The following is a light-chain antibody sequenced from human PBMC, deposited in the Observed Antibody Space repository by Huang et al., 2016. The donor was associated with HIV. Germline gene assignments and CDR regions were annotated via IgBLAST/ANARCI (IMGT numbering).Light chain of an antibody. CDR2: WAS. CDR3: QQYYSTLLT. J-gene: IGKJ4*01. V-gene: IGKV4-1*01. CDR1: QSVLYSSNNKNY. Sequence: DIVMTQSPDSLAVSLGDRATINCKSSQSVLYSSNNKNYLACYQQKPGQPPKLLIYWASTRESGVPDRFSGSGSGTDFTLTISSLQAEDVAVYYCQQYYSTLLTFGGGTKVEIK.